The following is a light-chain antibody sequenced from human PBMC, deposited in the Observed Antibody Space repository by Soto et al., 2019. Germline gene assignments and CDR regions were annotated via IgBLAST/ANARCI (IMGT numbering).Light chain of an antibody. V-gene: IGKV3-20*01. CDR1: QSVSNNY. CDR3: QQYSTSLLT. J-gene: IGKJ4*01. Sequence: EMVLTQSPGTLSLSPGERATLSCRASQSVSNNYLAWYPQKPGQAPRLLIFGAPRRATGIPDRFSGSGSGTDFTLTISRLEPEDFAVYYRQQYSTSLLTSGGGTKVDIK. CDR2: GAP.